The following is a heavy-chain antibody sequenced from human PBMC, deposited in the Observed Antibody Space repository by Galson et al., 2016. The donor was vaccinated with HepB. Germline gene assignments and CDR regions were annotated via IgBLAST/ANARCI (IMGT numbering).Heavy chain of an antibody. CDR2: TYYRSKWYN. Sequence: RTYYRSKWYNDYAVSVKSRITINPDTSKNQFSLQLNSVTPEDTAVYYCARLWFGALDYWGQGTLVTVSS. CDR3: ARLWFGALDY. V-gene: IGHV6-1*01. J-gene: IGHJ4*02. D-gene: IGHD3-10*01.